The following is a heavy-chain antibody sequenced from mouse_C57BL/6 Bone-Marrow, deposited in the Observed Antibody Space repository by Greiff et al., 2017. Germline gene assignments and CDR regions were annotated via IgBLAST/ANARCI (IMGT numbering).Heavy chain of an antibody. J-gene: IGHJ1*03. Sequence: EVKVVESGGGLVQSGRSLRLSCATSGFTFSDFYMEWVRQAPGKGLEWIAASRNKANDYTTEYSASVKGRFIVSRDTSQSILYLQMNALRAEDTAIYYCARVPDGYHIWYFDVWGTGTTVTVSS. D-gene: IGHD2-3*01. CDR3: ARVPDGYHIWYFDV. V-gene: IGHV7-1*01. CDR1: GFTFSDFY. CDR2: SRNKANDYTT.